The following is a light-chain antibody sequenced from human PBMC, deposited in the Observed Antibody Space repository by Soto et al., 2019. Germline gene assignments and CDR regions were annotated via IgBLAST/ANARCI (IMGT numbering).Light chain of an antibody. CDR3: QQYATSPLT. J-gene: IGKJ4*01. CDR1: QTVNNNY. CDR2: GAS. Sequence: EILLTQSPGTLSLSPGERATLSCRARQTVNNNYLAWYQQRPGQAPRLLIYGASSRATGIPDRFSGSGSGTDFTLTISRLEPEDFAVYYCQQYATSPLTFGGGTKVDI. V-gene: IGKV3-20*01.